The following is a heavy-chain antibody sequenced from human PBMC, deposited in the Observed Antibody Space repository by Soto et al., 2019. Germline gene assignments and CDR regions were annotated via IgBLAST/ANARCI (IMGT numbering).Heavy chain of an antibody. D-gene: IGHD2-15*01. V-gene: IGHV4-34*01. CDR2: INHSGST. CDR3: ARGRSVYCSGGSCPRYYFDY. J-gene: IGHJ4*02. Sequence: PSETLSLTCAVYGGSFSGYYWSWIRQPPGKGLEWIGEINHSGSTNYNPSLKSRVTISVDTSKNQFSLKLSSVTAADTAVYYCARGRSVYCSGGSCPRYYFDYWGQGTLVTVSS. CDR1: GGSFSGYY.